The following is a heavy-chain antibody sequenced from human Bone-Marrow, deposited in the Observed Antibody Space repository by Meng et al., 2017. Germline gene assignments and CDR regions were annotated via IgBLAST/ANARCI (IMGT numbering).Heavy chain of an antibody. V-gene: IGHV3-66*02. D-gene: IGHD3-22*01. CDR2: IYSGGST. Sequence: GGSLRLSCAASGFTVSSNYMSWVRQAPGKGLEWVSVIYSGGSTYYADSVEGRFTISRDNSKNTLYLQMNSLRAEDTAVYYCAREGVLNRYDSSGYSTSNAFDIWGQGTMVTVSS. CDR1: GFTVSSNY. J-gene: IGHJ3*02. CDR3: AREGVLNRYDSSGYSTSNAFDI.